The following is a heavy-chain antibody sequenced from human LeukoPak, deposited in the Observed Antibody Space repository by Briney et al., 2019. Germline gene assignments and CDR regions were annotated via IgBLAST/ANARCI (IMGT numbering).Heavy chain of an antibody. CDR1: GGSISSSSYY. J-gene: IGHJ4*02. CDR3: ARRVYYDFWSGAGPKRAFDY. V-gene: IGHV4-39*01. CDR2: IYYSGST. D-gene: IGHD3-3*01. Sequence: SETLSLTCTVSGGSISSSSYYWGWIRQPPGKGLEWIGSIYYSGSTYYNPSLKSRVTISVDTSKNQFSLKLRSVTAADTAVYYCARRVYYDFWSGAGPKRAFDYWGQGTLVTVSS.